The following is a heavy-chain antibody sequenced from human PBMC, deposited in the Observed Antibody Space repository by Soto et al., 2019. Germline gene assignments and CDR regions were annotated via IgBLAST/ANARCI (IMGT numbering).Heavy chain of an antibody. CDR1: GFTFRTYS. Sequence: EVQLVECGGGLVKPGESLRLSCAASGFTFRTYSMNWVRQAPGKGLEWVSLISSSSSYIYYADSLKGRFTISRDNAKNSLYLEMNNLRGEDTAVYYCARFVSATAINDHWGQGTLVTVSS. V-gene: IGHV3-21*01. CDR3: ARFVSATAINDH. CDR2: ISSSSSYI. D-gene: IGHD2-21*02. J-gene: IGHJ4*02.